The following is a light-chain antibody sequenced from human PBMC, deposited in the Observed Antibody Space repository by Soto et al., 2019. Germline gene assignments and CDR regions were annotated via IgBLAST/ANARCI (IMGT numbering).Light chain of an antibody. V-gene: IGLV2-23*01. Sequence: QSVLTQPASVSGSPGQSITFSCTGTASDVGTYKFVSWYQHYPGKAPKVIIYADTKRPPGVSDRFSGSKSGNTASLTISGLEEEDEADYYCCSDAGRSTYVFGTGTKLTVL. CDR2: ADT. J-gene: IGLJ1*01. CDR1: ASDVGTYKF. CDR3: CSDAGRSTYV.